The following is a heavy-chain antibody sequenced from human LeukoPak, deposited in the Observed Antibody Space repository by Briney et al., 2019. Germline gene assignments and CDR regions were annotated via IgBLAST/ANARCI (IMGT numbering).Heavy chain of an antibody. CDR1: GFTLSSFK. CDR2: ISPSSRYI. CDR3: ARDLTGGEYFDS. J-gene: IGHJ4*02. V-gene: IGHV3-21*01. D-gene: IGHD3-16*01. Sequence: PGGSLRLSCATSGFTLSSFKMTWVRQAPGKGLEWVASISPSSRYISYADSLKGRVTVSRGNAKHSVFLQMSSLRAEDTAVYYCARDLTGGEYFDSWGQGTLVSVSS.